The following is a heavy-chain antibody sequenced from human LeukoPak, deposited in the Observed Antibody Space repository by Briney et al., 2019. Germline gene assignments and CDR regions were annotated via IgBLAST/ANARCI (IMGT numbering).Heavy chain of an antibody. CDR1: GYSINNGYY. J-gene: IGHJ4*02. Sequence: SETLSLTCTVSGYSINNGYYWGWIRQPPGKGLEWIGSIYHSGSTYYKPSLKSRVTISVDTSKNQFSLKLSSVTAADTAVYYCARERITVVRGVIIGGYYFDYWGQGTLVTVSS. V-gene: IGHV4-38-2*02. CDR2: IYHSGST. CDR3: ARERITVVRGVIIGGYYFDY. D-gene: IGHD3-10*01.